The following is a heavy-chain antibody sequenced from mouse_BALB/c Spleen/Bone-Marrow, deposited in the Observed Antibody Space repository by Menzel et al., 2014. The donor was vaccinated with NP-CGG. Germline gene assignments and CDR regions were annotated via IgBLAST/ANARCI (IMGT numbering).Heavy chain of an antibody. CDR3: ARNGNYGAWFAY. J-gene: IGHJ3*01. CDR2: IDPANGNT. Sequence: AQLQQSGAELVKPGASVKLSCTASGFNIKDTYMHWVKQRPEQGLEWIGRIDPANGNTKYDPKFQGKATITADTSSNTAYLQLSSLTSEDTAVYYCARNGNYGAWFAYWGQGTLVTVSA. V-gene: IGHV14-3*02. D-gene: IGHD2-1*01. CDR1: GFNIKDTY.